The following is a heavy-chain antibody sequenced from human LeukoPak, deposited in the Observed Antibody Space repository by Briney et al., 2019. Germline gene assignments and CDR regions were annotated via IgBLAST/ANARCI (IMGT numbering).Heavy chain of an antibody. Sequence: ASVKVSCKASGYTFTGYYMHWVRQAPGQGLEWMGWINPNSGGTNYAQKFQGRVTMTRDTSISTAYMELSRLRSDDTAVYYCARDPAKGRYSYGPTLDYWGQGTLVTVSS. CDR2: INPNSGGT. V-gene: IGHV1-2*02. D-gene: IGHD5-18*01. CDR1: GYTFTGYY. CDR3: ARDPAKGRYSYGPTLDY. J-gene: IGHJ4*02.